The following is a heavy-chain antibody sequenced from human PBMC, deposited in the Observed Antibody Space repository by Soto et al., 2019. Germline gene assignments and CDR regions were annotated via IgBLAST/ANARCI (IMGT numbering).Heavy chain of an antibody. CDR2: IYYRGST. D-gene: IGHD6-19*01. V-gene: IGHV4-39*01. J-gene: IGHJ4*02. CDR3: ARHEGSGWDTPFDY. CDR1: GGSISSSSYY. Sequence: QLQLQESGPGLVKPSETLFLTCTVSGGSISSSSYYWGWIRQPPGKGLEWMGSIYYRGSTYDNPSLKSRVTISVDTSKNQFSLKLSSVTAADTAVHYCARHEGSGWDTPFDYWGQGTLVTVSS.